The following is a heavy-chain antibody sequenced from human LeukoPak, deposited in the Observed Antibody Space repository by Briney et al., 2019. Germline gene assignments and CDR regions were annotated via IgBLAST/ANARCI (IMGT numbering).Heavy chain of an antibody. CDR3: ARGDFYDSSVYYYD. Sequence: ASVKVSCKASGYTFTGYYIHWVRQAPGQGLEWMRWINPKSGGRNYAQKFQGRVSMTRDTSVSTAYMDLSRLRFDDTAMYYCARGDFYDSSVYYYDWGQGTLVTVSS. J-gene: IGHJ4*02. CDR1: GYTFTGYY. CDR2: INPKSGGR. D-gene: IGHD3-22*01. V-gene: IGHV1-2*02.